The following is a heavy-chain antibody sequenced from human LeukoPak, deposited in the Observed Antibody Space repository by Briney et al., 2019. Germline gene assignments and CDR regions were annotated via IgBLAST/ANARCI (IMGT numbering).Heavy chain of an antibody. V-gene: IGHV3-23*01. J-gene: IGHJ6*03. CDR3: AKVMKGSERLTMVRGVIIKTAGLYYMDV. D-gene: IGHD3-10*01. CDR2: ISASGGST. CDR1: GFTLSSYA. Sequence: GGSLRLSCAASGFTLSSYAMSWVRQAPGKGLEWVSSISASGGSTNYADSVKGRFTISRDNSKNTVYLQMNSLRAEDTVVYYCAKVMKGSERLTMVRGVIIKTAGLYYMDVSRKGTTVTVSS.